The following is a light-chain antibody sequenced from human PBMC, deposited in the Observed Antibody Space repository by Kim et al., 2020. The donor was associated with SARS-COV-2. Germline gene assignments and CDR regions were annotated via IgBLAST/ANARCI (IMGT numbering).Light chain of an antibody. CDR3: HQYGSTPRT. V-gene: IGKV3-20*01. Sequence: LPGETSTLSCKASQSISSISLAWSQQKPGQGPRLLIYGGSNRATGIADRFSGSASGTDFTLTISRLEPEDFAVYYCHQYGSTPRTFGQVTTVDI. CDR2: GGS. J-gene: IGKJ1*01. CDR1: QSISSIS.